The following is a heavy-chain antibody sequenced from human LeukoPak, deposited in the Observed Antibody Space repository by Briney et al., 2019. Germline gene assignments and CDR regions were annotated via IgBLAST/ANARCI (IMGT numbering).Heavy chain of an antibody. CDR1: GGSISSNY. CDR3: ARDPGWGLGFDY. J-gene: IGHJ4*02. CDR2: IYYSGST. D-gene: IGHD7-27*01. Sequence: SETLSLTCTVSGGSISSNYWSWIRQLPGKGLEWIGYIYYSGSTNYNPSLKSRVTISGDTSKNQFSLKLSSVTAADTAVYYCARDPGWGLGFDYWGQGTLVTVSS. V-gene: IGHV4-59*01.